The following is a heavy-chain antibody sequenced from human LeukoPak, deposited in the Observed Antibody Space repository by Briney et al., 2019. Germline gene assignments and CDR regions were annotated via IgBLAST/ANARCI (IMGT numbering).Heavy chain of an antibody. CDR1: GFTFSYFG. CDR3: AKDRGY. V-gene: IGHV3-30*18. Sequence: RGSPRLSCAATGFTFSYFGMHWVRQAPGKGLEWVAVISNDGSNENYADPVKGRFTISRDNSKSTLYLQMNSLRAEDTGVYYCAKDRGYWGQGTLVTVSS. CDR2: ISNDGSNE. J-gene: IGHJ4*02.